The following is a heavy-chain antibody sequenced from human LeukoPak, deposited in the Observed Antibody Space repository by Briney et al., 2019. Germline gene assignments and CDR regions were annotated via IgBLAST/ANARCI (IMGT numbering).Heavy chain of an antibody. J-gene: IGHJ5*02. D-gene: IGHD3-3*01. CDR2: INHSGGT. CDR1: GGSLSGYY. V-gene: IGHV4-34*01. Sequence: SETLSLTCAVYGGSLSGYYWSWIRQPPGKGLECIGEINHSGGTKYNPSLKSRVTISVDTSKNQFSLNLTSVTAADTAVYYCARDAIFGVNSNWFDPWGQGTLVTVSS. CDR3: ARDAIFGVNSNWFDP.